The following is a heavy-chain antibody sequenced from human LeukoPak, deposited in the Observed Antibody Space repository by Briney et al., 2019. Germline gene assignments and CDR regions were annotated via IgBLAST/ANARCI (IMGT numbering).Heavy chain of an antibody. CDR3: SGLPVPAGIDDTDY. Sequence: ASLKVSSKPPGYTFTVYYMHWVRHASGQGPEWMVCINPNSGGTNYSQNFHGRVTMTRATAISTAHAELCRLRSDDTAVSYCSGLPVPAGIDDTDYWGQGTLVTVSS. J-gene: IGHJ4*02. CDR2: INPNSGGT. CDR1: GYTFTVYY. V-gene: IGHV1-2*02. D-gene: IGHD2-2*02.